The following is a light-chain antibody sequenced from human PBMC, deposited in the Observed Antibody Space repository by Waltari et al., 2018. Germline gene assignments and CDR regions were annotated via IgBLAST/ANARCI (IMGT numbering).Light chain of an antibody. V-gene: IGLV3-21*02. Sequence: SYALTQPPSVSVAPGQTAKIPCWGHNIGSHSVHWYQQKPGQAPVLVVYDDADRPSGIPGRFSGSNSGNTATLTISRVEAGDEADYYCQVWHSSSSDQYVFGIGSKVTVL. CDR2: DDA. J-gene: IGLJ1*01. CDR3: QVWHSSSSDQYV. CDR1: NIGSHS.